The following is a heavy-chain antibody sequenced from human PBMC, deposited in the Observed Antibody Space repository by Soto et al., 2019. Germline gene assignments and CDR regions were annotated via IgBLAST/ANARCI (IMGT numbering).Heavy chain of an antibody. D-gene: IGHD6-13*01. Sequence: QVQLQQWGAGLLKPSETLSLTCAVHGGSFSGYYWNWIRQPLGKGLEWIGEINDRGSTSYNPSLTSRVTISVDTSKNQFSLKLSSVTAADTAVYYCASGLRGIGAAGAVAWFDPWGQGTQVTVSS. J-gene: IGHJ5*02. V-gene: IGHV4-34*01. CDR3: ASGLRGIGAAGAVAWFDP. CDR1: GGSFSGYY. CDR2: INDRGST.